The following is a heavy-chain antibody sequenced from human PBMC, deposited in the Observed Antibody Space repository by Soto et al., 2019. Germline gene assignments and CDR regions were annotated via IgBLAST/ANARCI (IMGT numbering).Heavy chain of an antibody. V-gene: IGHV1-18*04. CDR2: ISAYNGNT. D-gene: IGHD6-13*01. CDR1: GYTFTSYG. J-gene: IGHJ4*02. CDR3: ARDGFLNKIGAEAC. Sequence: QVQLVQSGAEVKKPGASVKVSCKASGYTFTSYGISWVRQAPGQGLEWMGWISAYNGNTNYAQKLQGRVTMTTDPSTSTDYLELRSLRSDDPAVYYCARDGFLNKIGAEACWGQGTLVTVSS.